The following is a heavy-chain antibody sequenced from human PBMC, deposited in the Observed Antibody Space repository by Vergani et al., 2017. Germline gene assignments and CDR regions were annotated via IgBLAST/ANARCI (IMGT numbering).Heavy chain of an antibody. CDR2: ISSSSSYI. V-gene: IGHV3-21*01. J-gene: IGHJ4*02. D-gene: IGHD6-19*01. CDR1: GFTFSSYS. Sequence: EVQLVESGGGLVKPGGSLRLSCAASGFTFSSYSMNWVRQAPGKGVEWVSSISSSSSYIYYADSVKGRFTISRDNAKNSLYLQMNSLRAEDTAVYYCARGEKQWLVGVWSFDYWGQGTLVTVSS. CDR3: ARGEKQWLVGVWSFDY.